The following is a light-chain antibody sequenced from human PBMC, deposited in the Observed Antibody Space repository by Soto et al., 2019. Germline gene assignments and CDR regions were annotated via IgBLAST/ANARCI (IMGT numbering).Light chain of an antibody. Sequence: EIVMTQSPATLSVSPGERVTLSCRASQTVGYNLAWFQQKPGQAPRRLISDTSIRATGIPARFSGSGFGTEFTLTISSLQSEDFAVYYCQQYENWPPYTFGQGTKLEIK. V-gene: IGKV3-15*01. CDR1: QTVGYN. J-gene: IGKJ2*01. CDR3: QQYENWPPYT. CDR2: DTS.